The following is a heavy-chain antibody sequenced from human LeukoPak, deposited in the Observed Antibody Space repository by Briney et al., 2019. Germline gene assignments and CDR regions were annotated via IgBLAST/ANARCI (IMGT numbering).Heavy chain of an antibody. J-gene: IGHJ4*02. CDR1: GFTFSSYW. D-gene: IGHD2-21*02. V-gene: IGHV3-74*01. CDR2: IESDGSST. CDR3: ARESNGGDSYYFDA. Sequence: GGSLRLSCVASGFTFSSYWMHWVRQAPGKGLVWVSRIESDGSSTSYADSVKGRFTISRHNSKNTVYLQMNSLRPEDTAVYYCARESNGGDSYYFDAWGQGTLVTVSS.